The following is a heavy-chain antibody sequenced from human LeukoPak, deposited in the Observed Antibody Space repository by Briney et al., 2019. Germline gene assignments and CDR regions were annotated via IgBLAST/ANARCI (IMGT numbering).Heavy chain of an antibody. CDR3: ARNGAPVVTAITPYYYYMDV. CDR2: ISGSGSTI. J-gene: IGHJ6*03. V-gene: IGHV3-48*03. Sequence: GGSLRLSCAASGFTFSSYEMNWVRQAPGKGLEWISYISGSGSTIYYADSVKGRFTISRDNAENSLSLQMNSLRAEDTAVYYCARNGAPVVTAITPYYYYMDVWGKGTTVTVS. CDR1: GFTFSSYE. D-gene: IGHD2-21*02.